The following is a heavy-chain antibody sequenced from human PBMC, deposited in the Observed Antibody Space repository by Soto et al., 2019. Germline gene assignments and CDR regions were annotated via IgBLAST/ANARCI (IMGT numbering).Heavy chain of an antibody. Sequence: EVQLLESGGGLVQPGGSLRLSCAASGFSFSTYAMSWVRQAPGKGLEWVSGISAGGGNTFYADSVRGRFTISRENSKNTLYLQINSLRAEDTALYYCVKHSEYQLLSWFDPWGQGTLVTVSS. J-gene: IGHJ5*02. CDR3: VKHSEYQLLSWFDP. CDR1: GFSFSTYA. D-gene: IGHD2-2*01. V-gene: IGHV3-23*01. CDR2: ISAGGGNT.